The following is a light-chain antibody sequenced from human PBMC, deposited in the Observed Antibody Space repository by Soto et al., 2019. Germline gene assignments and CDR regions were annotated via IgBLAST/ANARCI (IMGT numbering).Light chain of an antibody. CDR3: EERSKWPLYT. Sequence: EIVMTQSPTTLSVSPGEIATLSCRASQSVGSKLIWYQHKPGQAPRLLIYGASARATGIPARFSGSGSGTEFTLTISSVQSEDSATYYCEERSKWPLYTFGQGTKLEIK. J-gene: IGKJ2*01. CDR2: GAS. V-gene: IGKV3-15*01. CDR1: QSVGSK.